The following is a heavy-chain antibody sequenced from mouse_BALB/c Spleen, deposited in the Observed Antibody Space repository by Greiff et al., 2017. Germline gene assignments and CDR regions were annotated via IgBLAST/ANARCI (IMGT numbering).Heavy chain of an antibody. Sequence: QVQLQQSGPELVKPGASVKLSCKASGYTFTSYWMHWVKQRPGQGLEWIGEINPSNGRTNYNEKFKSKATLTVDKSSSTAYMQLSSLTSEDSAVYYCARYDGYWSMDYWGQGTSVTVSS. J-gene: IGHJ4*01. CDR1: GYTFTSYW. CDR3: ARYDGYWSMDY. CDR2: INPSNGRT. D-gene: IGHD2-3*01. V-gene: IGHV1S81*02.